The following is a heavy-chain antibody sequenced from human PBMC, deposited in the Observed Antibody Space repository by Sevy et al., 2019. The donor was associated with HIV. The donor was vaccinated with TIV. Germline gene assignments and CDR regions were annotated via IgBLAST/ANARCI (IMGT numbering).Heavy chain of an antibody. Sequence: SETLSLTCTVSGGSISSSSYYWGWIRQPPGKGLEWIGSIYYSGRTYYNPSLKSRVTISVDTSKNQFSLKLSSVTAADTAVYYCARSISGYDSSGYYTRYYFDYWGQGTLVTVSS. D-gene: IGHD3-22*01. CDR2: IYYSGRT. CDR3: ARSISGYDSSGYYTRYYFDY. V-gene: IGHV4-39*01. J-gene: IGHJ4*02. CDR1: GGSISSSSYY.